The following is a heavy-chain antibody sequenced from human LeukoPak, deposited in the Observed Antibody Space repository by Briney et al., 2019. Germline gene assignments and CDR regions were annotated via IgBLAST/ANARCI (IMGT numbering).Heavy chain of an antibody. J-gene: IGHJ4*02. CDR1: GGSISSSSYH. D-gene: IGHD3-9*01. CDR3: ARVGYYDILTGSELDY. CDR2: IYYSGST. Sequence: SETLSLTCTVSGGSISSSSYHWGWIRQPPGKGLEWIGIIYYSGSTYYNPSLKSRVTMSVDTSKNQFSLKLSSVTAADTAVYYCARVGYYDILTGSELDYWGQGTLVTVSS. V-gene: IGHV4-39*01.